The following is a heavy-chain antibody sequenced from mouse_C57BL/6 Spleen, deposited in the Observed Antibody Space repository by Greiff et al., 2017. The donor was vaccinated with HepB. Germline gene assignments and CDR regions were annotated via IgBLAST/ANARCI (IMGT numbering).Heavy chain of an antibody. Sequence: VQLQQSGAELVRPGASVTLSCKASGYTFTDYEMHWVKQTPVHGLEWIGAIDPETGGTAYNQKFKGKAILTADKSSSTADMELRSLTSEDSAVYYCTPFITTVVARWYFDVWGTGTTVTVSS. CDR1: GYTFTDYE. V-gene: IGHV1-15*01. CDR2: IDPETGGT. J-gene: IGHJ1*03. CDR3: TPFITTVVARWYFDV. D-gene: IGHD1-1*01.